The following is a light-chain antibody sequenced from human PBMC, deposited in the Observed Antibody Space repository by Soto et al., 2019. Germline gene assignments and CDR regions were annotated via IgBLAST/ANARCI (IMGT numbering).Light chain of an antibody. CDR3: KQRSNWPLT. CDR2: DAS. Sequence: EIVLTQSPATLSLSPGEIPTLSCRASQGVSTYLAGYQQKPGQAPRLLIYDASNRATGIPARFSGSGSGTDFTLTISSLEPEDFAVYYCKQRSNWPLTFGQGTRLEIK. J-gene: IGKJ5*01. V-gene: IGKV3-11*01. CDR1: QGVSTY.